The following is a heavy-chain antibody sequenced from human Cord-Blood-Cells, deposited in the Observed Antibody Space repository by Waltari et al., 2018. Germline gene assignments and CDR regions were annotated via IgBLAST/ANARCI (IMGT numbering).Heavy chain of an antibody. Sequence: QVQLQQWGAGLLKPSETLSLTCAVYGGSFSGSYWSWIRPPPGKGLEWIWEINHSGSTNYNPSLKRRVNISVDTSKNQFSLKLSSVTAADTAVYYCATYSIAAAGTVWFDPWGQGTLVTVSS. V-gene: IGHV4-34*01. CDR2: INHSGST. CDR1: GGSFSGSY. D-gene: IGHD6-13*01. J-gene: IGHJ5*02. CDR3: ATYSIAAAGTVWFDP.